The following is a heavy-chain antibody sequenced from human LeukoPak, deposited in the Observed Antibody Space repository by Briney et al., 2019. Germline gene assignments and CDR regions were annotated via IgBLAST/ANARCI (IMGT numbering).Heavy chain of an antibody. J-gene: IGHJ4*02. CDR2: INPSGGST. CDR1: GYTFTSYY. CDR3: ARELGPACSGGSYQDY. D-gene: IGHD2-15*01. V-gene: IGHV1-46*01. Sequence: ASVKVSCKASGYTFTSYYMHWVRQAPGQGLEWMGIINPSGGSTSYAQKFQGRVTMTRDTSTSTVYMELSSLRSEDTAVYYCARELGPACSGGSYQDYWGQGTLVTVSS.